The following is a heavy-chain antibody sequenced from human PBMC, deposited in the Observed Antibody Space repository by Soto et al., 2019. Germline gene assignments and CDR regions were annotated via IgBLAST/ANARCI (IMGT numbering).Heavy chain of an antibody. D-gene: IGHD2-21*02. V-gene: IGHV3-74*01. CDR1: GFTFTTYW. CDR3: GKEERDWAGGGDF. CDR2: INNDGSGT. J-gene: IGHJ1*01. Sequence: GGSLRLSCAASGFTFTTYWMNWVRQAPGKGLVWVSRINNDGSGTNYADSVKGRFTISRDNARNTVHLQMSSLRAEDTAVYYCGKEERDWAGGGDFWGQGTRVTVYS.